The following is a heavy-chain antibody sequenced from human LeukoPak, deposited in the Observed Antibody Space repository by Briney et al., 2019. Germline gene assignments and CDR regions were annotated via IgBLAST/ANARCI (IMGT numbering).Heavy chain of an antibody. D-gene: IGHD1-1*01. V-gene: IGHV3-23*01. CDR3: AKAPPYKKYFDY. CDR1: GFTFNNDW. CDR2: ISNSGDAT. J-gene: IGHJ4*02. Sequence: GGSLRLSCAASGFTFNNDWMNWVRQAPGKGLEWVSTISNSGDATYYADSVKGRFTISRDNSKNTLYLQMNSLRAEDTAVYYCAKAPPYKKYFDYWGQGTLVTVSS.